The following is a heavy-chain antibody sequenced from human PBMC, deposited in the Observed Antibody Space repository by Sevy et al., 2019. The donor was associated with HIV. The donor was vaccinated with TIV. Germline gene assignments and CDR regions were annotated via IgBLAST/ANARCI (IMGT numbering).Heavy chain of an antibody. CDR2: ISVYGET. CDR3: ARGLYFDFGAY. Sequence: ASVKVSCKTSGYTFNNYGISWVREAPGQGLEWMGWISVYGETNYAQKVQDRLTVTTDTSTATAYMELRGLGSDEPAVYYCARGLYFDFGAYWGQGTLVTVSS. V-gene: IGHV1-18*01. J-gene: IGHJ4*02. D-gene: IGHD3-10*01. CDR1: GYTFNNYG.